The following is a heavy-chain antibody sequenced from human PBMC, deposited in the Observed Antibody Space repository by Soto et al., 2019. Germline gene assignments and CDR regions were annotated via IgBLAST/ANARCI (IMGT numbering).Heavy chain of an antibody. D-gene: IGHD3-22*01. J-gene: IGHJ4*02. CDR3: ARGTRSDSSSYYGI. Sequence: PSETLSLTCTVSGGSISTYYWNWIRQPPGQGLEWIGYIHYSGSTYYNPSLKSRVTISVDTSKNQFSLKLSTVTAADTAVYYCARGTRSDSSSYYGIWGQGTLVTVSS. CDR2: IHYSGST. CDR1: GGSISTYY. V-gene: IGHV4-59*01.